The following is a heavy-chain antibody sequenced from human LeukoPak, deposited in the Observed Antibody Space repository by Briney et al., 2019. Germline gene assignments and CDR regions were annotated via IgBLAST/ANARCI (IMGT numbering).Heavy chain of an antibody. CDR3: AKGYYYGSS. J-gene: IGHJ4*02. CDR1: GFTYTNS. Sequence: PGGSLRLSCEASGFTYTNSFNSWMSWVRQAPGKGLQWVAVISYDGGNKFYADSVKGRFTISRDNSKNTLYLQMNSLRAEDTAVYYCAKGYYYGSSWGQGTLVTVSS. CDR2: ISYDGGNK. V-gene: IGHV3-30*18. D-gene: IGHD3-10*01.